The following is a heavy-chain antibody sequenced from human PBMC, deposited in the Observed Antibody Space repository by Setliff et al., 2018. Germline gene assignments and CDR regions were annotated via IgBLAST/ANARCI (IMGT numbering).Heavy chain of an antibody. J-gene: IGHJ6*02. CDR2: INHSGST. Sequence: SETLSLTCTVSGGSVSSASHYWGWIRQPPGKGLEWIGEINHSGSTNYNPSLTSRVSISVDTSKNQFSLKLRSVTAADTAVYYCARLSWNGLRYYGLDVWGQGTTVTVSS. D-gene: IGHD3-3*01. CDR1: GGSVSSASHY. CDR3: ARLSWNGLRYYGLDV. V-gene: IGHV4-39*07.